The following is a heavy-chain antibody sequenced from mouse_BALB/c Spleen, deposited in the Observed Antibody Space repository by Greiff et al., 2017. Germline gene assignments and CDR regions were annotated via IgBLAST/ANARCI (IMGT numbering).Heavy chain of an antibody. CDR1: GFTFSSYG. V-gene: IGHV5-6-3*01. CDR3: ARDVYGSSYVGFDY. D-gene: IGHD1-1*01. J-gene: IGHJ2*01. Sequence: DVQLQESGGGLVQPGGSLKLSCAASGFTFSSYGMSWVRQTPDKRLELVATINSNGGSTYYPDSVKGRFTISRDNAKNTLYLQMSSLKSEDTAMYYCARDVYGSSYVGFDYWGQGTTLTVSS. CDR2: INSNGGST.